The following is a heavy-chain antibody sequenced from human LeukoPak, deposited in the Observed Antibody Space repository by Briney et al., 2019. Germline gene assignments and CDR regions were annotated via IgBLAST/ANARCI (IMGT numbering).Heavy chain of an antibody. Sequence: ASVKVSCKASGYTFTSYDINWVRQATGQGLEWMGWMNPNSGNTGYAQKFQGRVTITRNTSISTAYMELSSLRSEDTAVYYCARAGEWLRPPYFDYWGQGTLVTVSS. V-gene: IGHV1-8*03. CDR2: MNPNSGNT. CDR3: ARAGEWLRPPYFDY. J-gene: IGHJ4*02. CDR1: GYTFTSYD. D-gene: IGHD5-12*01.